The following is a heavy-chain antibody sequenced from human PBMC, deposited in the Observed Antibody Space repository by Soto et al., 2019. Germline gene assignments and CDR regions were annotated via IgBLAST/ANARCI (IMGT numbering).Heavy chain of an antibody. J-gene: IGHJ6*02. Sequence: QVQLVQSGAEVKKPGASVKVSCKASGYTFTGYYMHWVRQAPGQGLEWMGWINPNSGGTNYAQKFQGWVTMTRDTSISTAYMELSRLRSDDTAVYYCARDLAGSGYYHQKIYYYYYGMDVWGQGTTVTVSS. CDR2: INPNSGGT. V-gene: IGHV1-2*04. D-gene: IGHD3-22*01. CDR3: ARDLAGSGYYHQKIYYYYYGMDV. CDR1: GYTFTGYY.